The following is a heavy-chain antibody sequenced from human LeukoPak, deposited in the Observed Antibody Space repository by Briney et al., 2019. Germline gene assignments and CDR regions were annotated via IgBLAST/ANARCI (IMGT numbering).Heavy chain of an antibody. CDR3: ARDGPPDV. V-gene: IGHV3-21*01. Sequence: GGSLRLSCAASGFTFSTYSIIWVRQAPGRGLDWVSSISSSSSYIYYADSVKGRFTISRDNAKSSLYLQMNSLGAEDTAVYYCARDGPPDVWGKGTTVTVSS. CDR1: GFTFSTYS. CDR2: ISSSSSYI. J-gene: IGHJ6*04.